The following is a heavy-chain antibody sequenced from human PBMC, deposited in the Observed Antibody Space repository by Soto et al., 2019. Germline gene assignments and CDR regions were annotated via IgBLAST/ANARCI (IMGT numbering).Heavy chain of an antibody. D-gene: IGHD6-6*01. J-gene: IGHJ5*02. V-gene: IGHV1-69*13. Sequence: GASVKVSCKASGGTFSSYAISWVRQAPGQGLEWMGGIIPIFGTANYAQKFQGRVTITADESTSTAYMELSSLRSEDTAVYYCARDMGLEYSRDWFDPWGQGTLVTVSS. CDR1: GGTFSSYA. CDR3: ARDMGLEYSRDWFDP. CDR2: IIPIFGTA.